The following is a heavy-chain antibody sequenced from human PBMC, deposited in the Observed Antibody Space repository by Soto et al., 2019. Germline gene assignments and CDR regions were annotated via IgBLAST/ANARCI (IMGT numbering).Heavy chain of an antibody. V-gene: IGHV3-7*01. J-gene: IGHJ4*02. CDR1: GFTFSSYW. CDR3: ARAGYCGPGCYYYFDY. D-gene: IGHD2-21*02. CDR2: IKPDGSAT. Sequence: PGGSLRLSCAVSGFTFSSYWMNWVRLIPGKGLEWVAYIKPDGSATYYVDSVKGRSTISRDNAKNSLYLQMNSLRVEDTSVYYCARAGYCGPGCYYYFDYWGQGTLVTASS.